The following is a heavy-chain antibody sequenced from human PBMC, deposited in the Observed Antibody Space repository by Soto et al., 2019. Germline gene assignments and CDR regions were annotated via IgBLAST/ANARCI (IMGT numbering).Heavy chain of an antibody. CDR2: IYTSGST. V-gene: IGHV4-4*07. D-gene: IGHD2-15*01. CDR1: GGSISSYY. CDR3: AGVVVVAATRLDV. Sequence: SETLSLTCTVSGGSISSYYWSWIRQPAGKGLEWIGRIYTSGSTNYNPSLKSRVTMSVDTSKNQFSLKLSSVTAADTAVHYCAGVVVVAATRLDVWGQGTTVTVSS. J-gene: IGHJ6*02.